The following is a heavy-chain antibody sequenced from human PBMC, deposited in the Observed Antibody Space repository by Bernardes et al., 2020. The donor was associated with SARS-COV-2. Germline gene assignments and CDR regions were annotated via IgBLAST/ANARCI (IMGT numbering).Heavy chain of an antibody. Sequence: SVKVSCKASGYTFTDYHIHWVRQAPGQGLEWMGWVYPKSGDTSFAQNFQGRVTMTRDTSVSTAYMELSRLRFDDTVVYYCASVTWSSHDGFDIWGQGTVVTVSS. CDR2: VYPKSGDT. J-gene: IGHJ3*02. V-gene: IGHV1-2*02. D-gene: IGHD6-13*01. CDR3: ASVTWSSHDGFDI. CDR1: GYTFTDYH.